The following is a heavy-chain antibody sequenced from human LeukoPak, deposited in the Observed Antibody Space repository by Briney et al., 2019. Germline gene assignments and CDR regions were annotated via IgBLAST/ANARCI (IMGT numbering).Heavy chain of an antibody. CDR3: VTNRHDYGDYYYYGMDV. Sequence: SETLSLTCTVSGGSISSYYWSWIRQPPGKGLEWIGYIYYSGSTNYNPSLKSRVTISVDTSKNQFSLKLSSVTAADTAVYYCVTNRHDYGDYYYYGMDVWGQGTTVTVSS. V-gene: IGHV4-59*08. D-gene: IGHD4-17*01. CDR2: IYYSGST. J-gene: IGHJ6*02. CDR1: GGSISSYY.